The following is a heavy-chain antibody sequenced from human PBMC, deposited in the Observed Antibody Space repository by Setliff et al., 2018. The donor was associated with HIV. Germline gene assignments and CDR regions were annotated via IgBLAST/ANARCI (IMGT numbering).Heavy chain of an antibody. V-gene: IGHV4-38-2*01. CDR3: ARLWDTELGDY. Sequence: SETLSLTCAVSGYSICSGYYWGWIRQPPGKGLEWIGSIYHSGSTYYNPSLKSRVTISVDTSKNQFSLKLSSVTAADTAVYYCARLWDTELGDYWSQGTLVTVSS. J-gene: IGHJ4*02. CDR2: IYHSGST. D-gene: IGHD5-18*01. CDR1: GYSICSGYY.